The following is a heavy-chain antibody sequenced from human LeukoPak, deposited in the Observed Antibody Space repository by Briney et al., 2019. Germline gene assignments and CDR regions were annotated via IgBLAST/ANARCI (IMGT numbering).Heavy chain of an antibody. CDR3: ARAGDRSGYSDY. CDR1: GGSFSGYY. CDR2: INHSGST. J-gene: IGHJ4*02. V-gene: IGHV4-34*01. D-gene: IGHD3-22*01. Sequence: KPSETLSLTCAVYGGSFSGYYWSWIRQPPGKGLEWIGEINHSGSTNYNPSIKSRVTISVDTSKNQFSLKLSSVTAADTAVYYCARAGDRSGYSDYWGQGTLVTVSS.